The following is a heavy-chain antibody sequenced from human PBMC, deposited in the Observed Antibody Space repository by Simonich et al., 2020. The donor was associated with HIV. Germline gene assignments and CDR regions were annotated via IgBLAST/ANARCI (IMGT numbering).Heavy chain of an antibody. Sequence: QVQLQQWGAGLLKPSETLSLICAVYGESLSGYYWSWIRQPPGKGLEWNGEINHSGSTNSNPSLKSRVTISVDTSKNQFSLKLSSVTAADTAVYYCASCGGDCYHFDYWGQGTLVTVSS. V-gene: IGHV4-34*01. CDR1: GESLSGYY. CDR2: INHSGST. CDR3: ASCGGDCYHFDY. D-gene: IGHD2-21*02. J-gene: IGHJ4*02.